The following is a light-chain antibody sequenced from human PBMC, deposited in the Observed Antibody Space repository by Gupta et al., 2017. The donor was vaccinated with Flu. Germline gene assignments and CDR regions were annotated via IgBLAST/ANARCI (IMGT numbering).Light chain of an antibody. J-gene: IGLJ2*01. CDR2: VNSDGSL. CDR3: QTWVTVDII. Sequence: QLVLTQSPSASASLGASVKLTCTLSSGHSTYAIAWHQQQPEKGPRYLMKVNSDGSLSRGDGIPDRFSGSSSGAERYLTISSLQSEDEADYSCQTWVTVDIIFGGGTKLTVL. CDR1: SGHSTYA. V-gene: IGLV4-69*01.